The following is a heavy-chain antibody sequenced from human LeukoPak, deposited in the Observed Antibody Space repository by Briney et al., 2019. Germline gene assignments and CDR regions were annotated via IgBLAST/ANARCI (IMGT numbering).Heavy chain of an antibody. V-gene: IGHV4-59*01. CDR2: IYYTGST. D-gene: IGHD1-14*01. CDR1: GGSMSTYY. Sequence: SSETLSLTCTVSGGSMSTYYWTWIRQPPGKGLEWIGFIYYTGSTNSNPSLKSRVTISVDTSKNQFSLKLSSVTAADTAVYYCAGMRITTPTVRTLDYWGQGTLVTVSS. CDR3: AGMRITTPTVRTLDY. J-gene: IGHJ4*02.